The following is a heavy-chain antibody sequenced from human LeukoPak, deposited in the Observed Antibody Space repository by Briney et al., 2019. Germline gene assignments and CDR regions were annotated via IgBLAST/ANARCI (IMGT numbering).Heavy chain of an antibody. CDR1: GFTFSTYA. Sequence: GGALRLSCAASGFTFSTYAMTWVRQALGKGLEWVSSITGNGGSTYDADSVKGRFTISRDNSKNTLHLQMNSLRAEDTAVYHCARDSGSYLQPTDYWGQGTLVTVSS. CDR3: ARDSGSYLQPTDY. D-gene: IGHD1-26*01. V-gene: IGHV3-23*01. CDR2: ITGNGGST. J-gene: IGHJ4*02.